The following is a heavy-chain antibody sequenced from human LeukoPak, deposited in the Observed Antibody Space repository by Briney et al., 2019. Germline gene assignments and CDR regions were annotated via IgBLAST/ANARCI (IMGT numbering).Heavy chain of an antibody. D-gene: IGHD6-19*01. CDR1: GFTFGDYA. Sequence: PGGSVRLSCTASGFTFGDYAMSWVRQAPGKGLEWVGFISSKAYGGTTEYAASVKGRFTISRDDSKSIAYLQMNSLKTEDTAVYYCTKVAASSGWYYFDYWGQGTLVTVSS. J-gene: IGHJ4*02. CDR2: ISSKAYGGTT. CDR3: TKVAASSGWYYFDY. V-gene: IGHV3-49*04.